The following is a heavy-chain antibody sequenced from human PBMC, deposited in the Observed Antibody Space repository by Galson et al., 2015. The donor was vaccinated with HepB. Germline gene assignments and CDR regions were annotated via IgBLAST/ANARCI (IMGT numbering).Heavy chain of an antibody. CDR1: GFTFSNYW. V-gene: IGHV3-7*01. D-gene: IGHD1-1*01. J-gene: IGHJ4*02. Sequence: SLRLSCAASGFTFSNYWMSWVRQAPGKGLEWVASIKQDGNEKYYVDSVKGRFTISRDNAKNSLYLQMNSLRAEDTAVYYCARGYLTTGYYFDYWGQGTLVTVSS. CDR3: ARGYLTTGYYFDY. CDR2: IKQDGNEK.